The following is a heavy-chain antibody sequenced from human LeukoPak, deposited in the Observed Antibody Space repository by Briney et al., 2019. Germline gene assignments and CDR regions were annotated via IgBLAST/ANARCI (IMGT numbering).Heavy chain of an antibody. CDR2: MNPNSGNT. V-gene: IGHV1-8*01. J-gene: IGHJ6*03. CDR3: ARGQTARYFDWSKRPNYYYYYMDV. Sequence: ASVKVSCKASGYTFTSYDINWVRQATGQGLEWMGWMNPNSGNTGYAQKFQGRVTMTRNTSISTAYMELSSLRSEDTAVYYCARGQTARYFDWSKRPNYYYYYMDVWGKGTTVTISS. CDR1: GYTFTSYD. D-gene: IGHD3-9*01.